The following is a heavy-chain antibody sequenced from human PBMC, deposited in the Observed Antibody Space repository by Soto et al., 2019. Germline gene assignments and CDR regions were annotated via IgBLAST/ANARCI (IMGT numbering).Heavy chain of an antibody. Sequence: GASVKVSCKASGGTLSSYAISWVRQAPGQGLEWMGGIIPIFGNTNYAQKLQGRVTMTTDTSTSTAYMELRSLRSDDTAVYYCARGGVTAGLYYYYGMDVWGQGTTVTVSS. CDR3: ARGGVTAGLYYYYGMDV. CDR1: GGTLSSYA. V-gene: IGHV1-18*01. CDR2: IIPIFGNT. D-gene: IGHD2-21*02. J-gene: IGHJ6*02.